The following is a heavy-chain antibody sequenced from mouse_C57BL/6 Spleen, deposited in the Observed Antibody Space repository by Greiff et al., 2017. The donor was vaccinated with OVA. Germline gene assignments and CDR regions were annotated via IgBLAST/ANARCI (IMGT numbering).Heavy chain of an antibody. J-gene: IGHJ2*01. CDR3: ARGGLPHYFDY. Sequence: QVQLQQPGAELVQPGASVKMSCKASGYTFTSYWITWVKQRPGQGLAWIGDIYPRSGSTNYNETFKSKSTLTVDTSSSTAYMQLSSLTSEDSAVYYCARGGLPHYFDYGGQGTTLTVSS. V-gene: IGHV1-55*01. CDR2: IYPRSGST. CDR1: GYTFTSYW. D-gene: IGHD2-2*01.